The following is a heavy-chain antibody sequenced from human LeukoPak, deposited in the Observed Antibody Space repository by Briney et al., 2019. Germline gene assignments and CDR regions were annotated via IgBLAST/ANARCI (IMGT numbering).Heavy chain of an antibody. CDR3: ARTLGYCSGGSCYAQLDY. CDR2: ISSSSSYI. Sequence: PGGSLRLSCAASGFTFISSSMNWVREALGKGLEWGSSISSSSSYIYYASSVKGGFTISRDNAKKSLYLQMNSLRAEDTAVYYCARTLGYCSGGSCYAQLDYWGQGTLVTVSS. D-gene: IGHD2-15*01. J-gene: IGHJ4*02. CDR1: GFTFISSS. V-gene: IGHV3-21*01.